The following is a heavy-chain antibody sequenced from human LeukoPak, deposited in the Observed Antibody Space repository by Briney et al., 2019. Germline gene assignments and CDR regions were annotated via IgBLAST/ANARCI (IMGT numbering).Heavy chain of an antibody. Sequence: GASVKVSCTASGYTFTSYGISWVRQAPGQGLEWMGWISAYNGNTNYAQKLQGRVTMTTDTSTSTAYMELRSLRSDDTAVYYCARDSELPDFWSGYYRSHNWFDPWGQGTLVTVSS. D-gene: IGHD3-3*01. V-gene: IGHV1-18*01. J-gene: IGHJ5*02. CDR3: ARDSELPDFWSGYYRSHNWFDP. CDR2: ISAYNGNT. CDR1: GYTFTSYG.